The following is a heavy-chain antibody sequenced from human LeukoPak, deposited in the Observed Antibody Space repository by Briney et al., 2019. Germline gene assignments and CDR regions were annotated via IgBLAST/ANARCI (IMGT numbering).Heavy chain of an antibody. V-gene: IGHV3-23*01. Sequence: GGSLRLSCAASGFTFSSYAMSWVRQAPGKGLEWVSAISGSDGTEYYADSVKGRFTISRDNSRNTVYLQVNSLRAEDTAVYYCAKDANYNFYFDYWGQGTLVTVSS. CDR3: AKDANYNFYFDY. J-gene: IGHJ4*02. CDR1: GFTFSSYA. D-gene: IGHD4/OR15-4a*01. CDR2: ISGSDGTE.